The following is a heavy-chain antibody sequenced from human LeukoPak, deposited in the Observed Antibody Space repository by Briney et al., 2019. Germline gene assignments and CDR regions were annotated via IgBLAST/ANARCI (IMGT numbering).Heavy chain of an antibody. Sequence: MPSETLSLTCAVYGGSFSGYYWSWIRQPPGKGLEWIGEINHSGSTNYNPSLKSRVTISVDTFKNQFSLKLSSVTAADTAVYYCARGIAARHYYYYMDVWGKGTTVTVSS. CDR1: GGSFSGYY. J-gene: IGHJ6*03. D-gene: IGHD6-6*01. V-gene: IGHV4-34*01. CDR2: INHSGST. CDR3: ARGIAARHYYYYMDV.